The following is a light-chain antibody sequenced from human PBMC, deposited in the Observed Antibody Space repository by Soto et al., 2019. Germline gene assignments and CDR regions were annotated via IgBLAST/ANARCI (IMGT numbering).Light chain of an antibody. J-gene: IGKJ5*01. CDR2: AAS. Sequence: DIQMTQSPSSLSASVGDRVTITCRTSQSISGYLNWYRHKPGKAPTLLIYAASTLQSGVPSRFSGSGSGTDFTLTISNLQPEDFATYYCQRSYSTLPITFGQGTRLEIK. CDR1: QSISGY. CDR3: QRSYSTLPIT. V-gene: IGKV1-39*01.